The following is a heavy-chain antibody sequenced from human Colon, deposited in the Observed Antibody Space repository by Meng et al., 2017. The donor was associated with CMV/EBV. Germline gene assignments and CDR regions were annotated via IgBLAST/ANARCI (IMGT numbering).Heavy chain of an antibody. CDR3: VKIEGRCDSQSCSYYRWFDP. J-gene: IGHJ5*02. CDR2: IYYNGNT. D-gene: IGHD2/OR15-2a*01. CDR1: GGSISRSSYY. Sequence: SETLSLTCTVSGGSISRSSYYWSWIRQRPGEGLEWIGFIYYNGNTEYNPSLKSRLTISIDTSKNQFFLNLRSVTAADTAVYRCVKIEGRCDSQSCSYYRWFDPWGQGILVTVSS. V-gene: IGHV4-61*05.